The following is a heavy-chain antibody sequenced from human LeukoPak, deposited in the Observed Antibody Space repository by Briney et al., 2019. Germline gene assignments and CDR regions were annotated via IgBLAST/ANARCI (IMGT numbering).Heavy chain of an antibody. CDR3: ARGSSTKMATIRFDY. Sequence: SETLSLTCAVYGGSFSGYYWSWIRQPPGKGLEWSGEINHSGSTNYNPSLKSRVTISVDTSKNQFSLKLSSVTAADTAVYYCARGSSTKMATIRFDYWGQGTLVAVSS. D-gene: IGHD5-24*01. CDR1: GGSFSGYY. J-gene: IGHJ4*02. CDR2: INHSGST. V-gene: IGHV4-34*01.